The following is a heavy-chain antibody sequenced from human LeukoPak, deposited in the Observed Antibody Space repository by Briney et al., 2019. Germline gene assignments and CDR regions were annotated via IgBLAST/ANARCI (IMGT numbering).Heavy chain of an antibody. V-gene: IGHV4-39*07. CDR2: IYYSGST. CDR1: GGSISSSSYY. J-gene: IGHJ4*02. CDR3: ARRTFGGVIAY. Sequence: SETLSLTCTVSGGSISSSSYYWGWIRQPPGKGLEWIGSIYYSGSTYYNPSLKSRVTISVDTSKNQFSLRLSSVTAADTAVYYCARRTFGGVIAYWGQGTLVTVSS. D-gene: IGHD3-16*02.